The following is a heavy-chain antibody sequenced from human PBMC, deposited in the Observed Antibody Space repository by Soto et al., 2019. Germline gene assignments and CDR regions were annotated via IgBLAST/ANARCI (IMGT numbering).Heavy chain of an antibody. V-gene: IGHV4-34*01. D-gene: IGHD2-15*01. J-gene: IGHJ6*02. Sequence: SETLSLTCAVYGGSFSGYYWSWIRQPPGKGLEWIGEINHSGSTNYNPSLKSRVTISVDTSKNQFSLKLSSVTAADTAVYYCARVVAAISGYYYGMDFWGQGTTVTVAS. CDR2: INHSGST. CDR1: GGSFSGYY. CDR3: ARVVAAISGYYYGMDF.